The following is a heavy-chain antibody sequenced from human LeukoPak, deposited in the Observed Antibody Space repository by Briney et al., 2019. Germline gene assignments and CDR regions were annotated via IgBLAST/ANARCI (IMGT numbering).Heavy chain of an antibody. CDR1: GFTFSSYS. J-gene: IGHJ4*02. V-gene: IGHV3-9*01. CDR3: AKGDSGSYYRPYYFDY. D-gene: IGHD1-26*01. Sequence: GGSLRLSCAASGFTFSSYSMNWVRQAPGKGLEWVSGISWNSGSIGYADSVKGRFTISRDNAKNSLYLQMNSLRAEDTALYYCAKGDSGSYYRPYYFDYWGQGTLVTVSS. CDR2: ISWNSGSI.